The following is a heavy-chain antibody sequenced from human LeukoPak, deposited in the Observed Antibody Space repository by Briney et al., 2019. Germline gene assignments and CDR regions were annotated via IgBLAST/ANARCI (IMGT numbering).Heavy chain of an antibody. CDR3: ARQPTVKRGAVASNFDY. V-gene: IGHV4-39*01. D-gene: IGHD6-19*01. CDR1: GGLITSTIHY. CDR2: SYYNGIT. J-gene: IGHJ4*02. Sequence: PSETLSLTCSFAGGLITSTIHYLAWIRQPPGQGLELIATSYYNGITYYNASLESRVTMSVDTSRNQFSLRLSSVSAADTSVYYCARQPTVKRGAVASNFDYWGQGTLVTVSS.